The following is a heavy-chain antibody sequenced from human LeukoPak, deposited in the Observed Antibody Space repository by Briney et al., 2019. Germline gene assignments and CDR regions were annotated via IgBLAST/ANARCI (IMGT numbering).Heavy chain of an antibody. V-gene: IGHV1-2*02. CDR3: ARGRQYYFDY. CDR2: INPNSGGT. J-gene: IGHJ4*02. CDR1: GGTFSSYA. D-gene: IGHD4-11*01. Sequence: ASVKVSCKASGGTFSSYAISWVRQAPGQGLEWMGWINPNSGGTNYAQKFQGRVTMTRDTSISTAYMELSRLRSDDTAVYYCARGRQYYFDYWGQGTLVTVSS.